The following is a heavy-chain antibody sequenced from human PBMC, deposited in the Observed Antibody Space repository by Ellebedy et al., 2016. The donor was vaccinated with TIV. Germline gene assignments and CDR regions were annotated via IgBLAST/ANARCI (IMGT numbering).Heavy chain of an antibody. V-gene: IGHV4-34*01. D-gene: IGHD6-19*01. Sequence: SETLSLTCTVYGGSFSGYYYSWIRQPPGKGLEWIGEINQSGRATYNPSLKGRVTISVDMSKNQFSLRLSSVTAADTAVYYCAEGRSGWYYFDYWGQGTPVTVPS. J-gene: IGHJ4*02. CDR1: GGSFSGYY. CDR3: AEGRSGWYYFDY. CDR2: INQSGRA.